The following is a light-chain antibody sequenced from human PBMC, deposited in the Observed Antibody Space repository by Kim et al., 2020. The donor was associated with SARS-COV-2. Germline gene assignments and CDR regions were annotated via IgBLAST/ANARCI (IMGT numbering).Light chain of an antibody. CDR1: ESVSGAS. J-gene: IGKJ2*01. CDR3: EHYIIAPYT. CDR2: EVP. V-gene: IGKV3-20*01. Sequence: SPGERATPSRRASESVSGASLYWYQQRNGQAPTRLIYEVPTRATGVPETCSGSGSGTEFTLTLSRVEPEEFVECNCEHYIIAPYTFGPGTKVE.